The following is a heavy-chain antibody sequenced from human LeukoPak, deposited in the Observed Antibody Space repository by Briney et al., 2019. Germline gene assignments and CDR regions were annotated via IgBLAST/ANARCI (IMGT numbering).Heavy chain of an antibody. D-gene: IGHD5-24*01. J-gene: IGHJ4*02. CDR1: GFTISTYW. CDR3: AREGTRWLQPADY. CDR2: IKQYGGET. V-gene: IGHV3-7*01. Sequence: QSGGPLRLSRAASGFTISTYWMTWVRQAPGKGLEWVATIKQYGGETHYVDSVKGRFTISRDNAKNLVYLQMNSLGADDTALYYCAREGTRWLQPADYWGQGTLVTVSS.